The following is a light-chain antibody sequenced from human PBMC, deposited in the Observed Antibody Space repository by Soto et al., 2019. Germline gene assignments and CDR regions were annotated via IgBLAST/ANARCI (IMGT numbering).Light chain of an antibody. CDR2: RTS. V-gene: IGKV3-15*01. CDR1: QSISSN. CDR3: QQYSNWPRAT. Sequence: EKVMTDSPATLSVSPGESARLSCRASQSISSNLAWYQQKPGQAPRLLMFRTSSRATGFPARFSGSGSGTEFNLTISSLQSENFAVYYCQQYSNWPRATFGGATKV. J-gene: IGKJ4*01.